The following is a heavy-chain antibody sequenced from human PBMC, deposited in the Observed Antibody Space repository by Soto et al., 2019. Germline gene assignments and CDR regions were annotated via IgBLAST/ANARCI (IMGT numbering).Heavy chain of an antibody. CDR2: IKQDGGEK. V-gene: IGHV3-7*04. Sequence: EVQLVESGGGMVQPGASLRLSCATSGISFSSYWMSWVRQAPGKGLEWVANIKQDGGEKYYVDSVKGRFTISRDNAKKSLYLQMNSLRVEDTAVYYCVREGWSTGRYYFDYWGQGTLVTVSS. D-gene: IGHD6-19*01. CDR3: VREGWSTGRYYFDY. J-gene: IGHJ4*02. CDR1: GISFSSYW.